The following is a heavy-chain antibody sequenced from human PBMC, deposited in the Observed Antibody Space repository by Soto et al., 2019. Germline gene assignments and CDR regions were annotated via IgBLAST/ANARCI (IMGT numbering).Heavy chain of an antibody. Sequence: ASVKVSCKAPGYTFTSYGISWVRQAPGQGLEWMGWISAYNGNTNYAQKLQGRVTLTTDTSTSTAYMELRSLRSDDTAVYYCARGSVGYSYCPGYDYWGQGTLVTVSS. D-gene: IGHD5-18*01. CDR2: ISAYNGNT. V-gene: IGHV1-18*01. CDR1: GYTFTSYG. J-gene: IGHJ4*02. CDR3: ARGSVGYSYCPGYDY.